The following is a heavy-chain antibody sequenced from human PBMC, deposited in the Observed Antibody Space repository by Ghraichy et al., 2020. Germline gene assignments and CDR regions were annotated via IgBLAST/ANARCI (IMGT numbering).Heavy chain of an antibody. CDR2: MSFDGTKK. V-gene: IGHV3-30*18. J-gene: IGHJ4*02. CDR3: AKDWRSRAVPANYFDY. CDR1: GFTFRYYG. D-gene: IGHD6-19*01. Sequence: LSLTCAASGFTFRYYGMHWVRQAPGKGLAWVALMSFDGTKKYYADSVKGRFTISRDTSKNTLYLDMISLRAEDTAVYYCAKDWRSRAVPANYFDYWGQGTLVTVSS.